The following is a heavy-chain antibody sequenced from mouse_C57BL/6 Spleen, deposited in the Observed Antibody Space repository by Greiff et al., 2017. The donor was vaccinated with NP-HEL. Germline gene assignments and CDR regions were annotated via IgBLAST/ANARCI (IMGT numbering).Heavy chain of an antibody. CDR2: IDPSDSYT. Sequence: VQLQQPGAELVRPGTSVKLSCKASGYTFTSYWMHWVKQRPGQGLEWIGVIDPSDSYTNYNQKFKGKATLTVDTSSSTAYMQLSSLTSEDSAVDYCARGDYSNYPDYWGQGTTLTVSS. CDR3: ARGDYSNYPDY. J-gene: IGHJ2*01. V-gene: IGHV1-59*01. D-gene: IGHD2-5*01. CDR1: GYTFTSYW.